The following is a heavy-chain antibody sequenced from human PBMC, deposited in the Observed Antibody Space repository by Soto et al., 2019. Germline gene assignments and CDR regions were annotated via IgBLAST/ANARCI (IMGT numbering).Heavy chain of an antibody. CDR2: INAGNGNT. J-gene: IGHJ6*02. D-gene: IGHD2-2*01. V-gene: IGHV1-3*01. CDR1: GYTFTSYA. Sequence: ASVKVSCKASGYTFTSYAMHWVRQAPGQRLEWMGWINAGNGNTKYSQKFPGRVTITRDTSASTAYMELSSMRSEDTAVYYCARDSAQTKGPPRPAGDIVVVPAAIGMDVWGQGTTVTVSS. CDR3: ARDSAQTKGPPRPAGDIVVVPAAIGMDV.